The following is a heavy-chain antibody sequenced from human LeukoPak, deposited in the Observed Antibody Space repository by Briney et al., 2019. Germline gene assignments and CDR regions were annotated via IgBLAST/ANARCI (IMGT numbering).Heavy chain of an antibody. CDR2: IRYDGSNK. J-gene: IGHJ4*02. V-gene: IGHV3-30*02. CDR1: GFTFSSYG. CDR3: AKDWDDYYGSGSYFDY. Sequence: PGGSLRLSCAACGFTFSSYGMHWVRQAPGKGLEWVAFIRYDGSNKYYADSVKGRFTISRDNSKNTLYLQMNSLRAEDTALYYCAKDWDDYYGSGSYFDYWGQGTLVTVSS. D-gene: IGHD3-10*01.